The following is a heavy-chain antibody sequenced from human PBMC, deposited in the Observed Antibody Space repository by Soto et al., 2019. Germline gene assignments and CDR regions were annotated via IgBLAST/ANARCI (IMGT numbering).Heavy chain of an antibody. CDR2: TYYRSKWYN. Sequence: SQTLSLTCAISGDSVSSNSAAWNWIRQSPSRGLEWLGRTYYRSKWYNDYAVSVKSRITINPDTSKNQFSLQLNSVTPEDTAVYYCARDGTYCGGDCYSGIDYWGQGTLVTVSS. J-gene: IGHJ4*02. CDR3: ARDGTYCGGDCYSGIDY. V-gene: IGHV6-1*01. D-gene: IGHD2-21*01. CDR1: GDSVSSNSAA.